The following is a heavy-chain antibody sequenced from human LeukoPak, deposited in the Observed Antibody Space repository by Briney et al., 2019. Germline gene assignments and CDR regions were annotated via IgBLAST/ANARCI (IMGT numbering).Heavy chain of an antibody. CDR2: TRNKADTYTT. CDR3: AHLGGVVTATTDFGY. Sequence: GGSLRLSCAASGFTFSDHYMDWVRQAPGKELEWVGRTRNKADTYTTHYAASVEGRFTISRDDSKNSLYLQMNSLKTEDTAVYYCAHLGGVVTATTDFGYWGQGTLVTVSS. V-gene: IGHV3-72*01. D-gene: IGHD2-2*01. J-gene: IGHJ4*02. CDR1: GFTFSDHY.